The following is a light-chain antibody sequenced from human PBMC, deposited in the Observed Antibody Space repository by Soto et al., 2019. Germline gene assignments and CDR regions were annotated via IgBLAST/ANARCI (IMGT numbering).Light chain of an antibody. J-gene: IGKJ1*01. CDR1: QSISSW. CDR2: KAS. CDR3: QQYNSYSRT. Sequence: DIQMTQSPSTLSASVRDRITITCRASQSISSWLAWYQQKPGKAPKLPIYKASSLESGVPSRFSGSGSGTEFTLTISSLQPDDFATYYCQQYNSYSRTFGQGTKVDIK. V-gene: IGKV1-5*03.